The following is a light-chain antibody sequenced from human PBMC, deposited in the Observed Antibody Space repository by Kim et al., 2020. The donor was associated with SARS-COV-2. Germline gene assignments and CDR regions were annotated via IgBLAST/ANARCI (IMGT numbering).Light chain of an antibody. CDR2: QDS. Sequence: YELTQPPSVSVSPGQTASITCSGDKLGDKYACWYQQKPGQSPVLVIYQDSKRPSGIPERFSGSNSGNTATLTISGTQAMDEADYYCQAWDSSTHVVFGGG. CDR3: QAWDSSTHVV. J-gene: IGLJ2*01. CDR1: KLGDKY. V-gene: IGLV3-1*01.